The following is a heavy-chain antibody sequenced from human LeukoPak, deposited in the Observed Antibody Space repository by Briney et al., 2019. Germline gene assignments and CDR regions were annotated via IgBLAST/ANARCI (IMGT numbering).Heavy chain of an antibody. CDR1: GYSISSGYY. CDR2: IYYSGST. V-gene: IGHV4-38-2*02. CDR3: ARGDAFDI. J-gene: IGHJ3*02. Sequence: SETLSLTCTVSGYSISSGYYWGWIRQPPGKGLEWIGSIYYSGSTYYNPSLKSRVTISVDTSKNQFSLKLSSVTAAGTAVYYCARGDAFDIWGQGTMVTVSS.